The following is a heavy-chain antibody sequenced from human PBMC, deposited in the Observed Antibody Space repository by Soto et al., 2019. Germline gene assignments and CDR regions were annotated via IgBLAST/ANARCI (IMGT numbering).Heavy chain of an antibody. CDR1: GGSISSGDYY. D-gene: IGHD6-13*01. J-gene: IGHJ4*02. V-gene: IGHV4-30-4*01. CDR3: ARVRSSSWYVDY. Sequence: SESLSLTCTVSGGSISSGDYYWSWIRQPPGKGLEWIGYIYYSGSTYYNPSLKSRVTISVDTSKNQFSLKLSSVTAADTAVYYCARVRSSSWYVDYWGQGTLVTVSS. CDR2: IYYSGST.